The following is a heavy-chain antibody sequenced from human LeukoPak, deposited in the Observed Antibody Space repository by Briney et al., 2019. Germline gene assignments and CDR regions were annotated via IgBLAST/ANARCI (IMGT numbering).Heavy chain of an antibody. CDR1: GFTFSTYS. Sequence: GGSLRLSCAASGFTFSTYSMNWVRQAPGKGLEWVSYFSGSSSTIYYADSVKGRFTISRDNAKNSLYLQMNSRRAEDTAVYYCARGVYDSSGTGLDYWGQGTLVTGAS. CDR3: ARGVYDSSGTGLDY. J-gene: IGHJ4*02. D-gene: IGHD3-22*01. CDR2: FSGSSSTI. V-gene: IGHV3-48*04.